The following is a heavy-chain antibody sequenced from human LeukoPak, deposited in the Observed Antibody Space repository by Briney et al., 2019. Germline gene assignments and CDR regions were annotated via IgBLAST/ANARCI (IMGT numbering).Heavy chain of an antibody. V-gene: IGHV1-24*01. CDR3: ATEKDNSSGYYYFDY. CDR1: GYTLTELS. J-gene: IGHJ4*02. CDR2: FDPEDGEI. D-gene: IGHD3-22*01. Sequence: ASVKVSCKVSGYTLTELSMHWVRQAPGKGLDWMGGFDPEDGEIIYAQKLQDRVTMTEDTSTDTAYMELSSLRSDDTAVYYCATEKDNSSGYYYFDYWGQGTLVTVSS.